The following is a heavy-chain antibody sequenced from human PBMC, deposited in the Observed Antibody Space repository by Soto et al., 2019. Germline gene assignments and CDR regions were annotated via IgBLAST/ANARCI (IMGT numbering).Heavy chain of an antibody. CDR1: GGTFSSYA. J-gene: IGHJ5*02. CDR2: IIPIFGTA. CDR3: ARALSGGQQLVVGWFDP. Sequence: QVQLVQSGAEVKKPGSSVKVSCKASGGTFSSYAISWVRQAPGQGLEWMGGIIPIFGTANYAQKFQGRVTITADESTSTAYMDLSSLRSADTAVYYWARALSGGQQLVVGWFDPWGQGTLVTVSS. D-gene: IGHD6-13*01. V-gene: IGHV1-69*01.